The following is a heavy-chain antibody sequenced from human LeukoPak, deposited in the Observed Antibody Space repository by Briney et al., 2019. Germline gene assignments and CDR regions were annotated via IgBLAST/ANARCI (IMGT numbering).Heavy chain of an antibody. J-gene: IGHJ6*02. Sequence: GGSLRLSCAASGFTVSSNYMSWVRQAPGKGLEWVSVIYSGGSTYYADSVKGRFTISRDNSKSTLYLQMNSLRAEDTAVYYCATGLLYGYYYYGMDVWGQGTTVTVSS. CDR1: GFTVSSNY. V-gene: IGHV3-66*01. CDR3: ATGLLYGYYYYGMDV. CDR2: IYSGGST. D-gene: IGHD4-17*01.